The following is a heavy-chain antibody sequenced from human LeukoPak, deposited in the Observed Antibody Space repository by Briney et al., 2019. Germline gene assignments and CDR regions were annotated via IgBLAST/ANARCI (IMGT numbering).Heavy chain of an antibody. CDR2: ISHSGST. J-gene: IGHJ3*02. Sequence: SETLSLTCAVYGASFSGYYWSWIRQPPGKGLEWIGEISHSGSTNYNPSLKSRVTISVDTSKNQFSLKLSSVTAADAAVYYCASGYCGGACQLGGVDMWGQGTMVTVSS. D-gene: IGHD2-21*02. CDR1: GASFSGYY. V-gene: IGHV4-34*01. CDR3: ASGYCGGACQLGGVDM.